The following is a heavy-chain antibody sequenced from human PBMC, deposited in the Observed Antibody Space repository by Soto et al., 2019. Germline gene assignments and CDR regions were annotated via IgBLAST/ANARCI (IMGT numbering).Heavy chain of an antibody. V-gene: IGHV4-61*08. CDR1: GGSVSSGGYY. J-gene: IGHJ5*02. CDR3: AREYNWNYAGWFDP. CDR2: IYDSGST. Sequence: SETLSLTCTVSGGSVSSGGYYWSWIRQPPGEGLEWIGYIYDSGSTNFNPSLKSRVTISLDTSKNQFSLKLSSVTAADTAVYYCAREYNWNYAGWFDPWGQGTLVTVSS. D-gene: IGHD1-7*01.